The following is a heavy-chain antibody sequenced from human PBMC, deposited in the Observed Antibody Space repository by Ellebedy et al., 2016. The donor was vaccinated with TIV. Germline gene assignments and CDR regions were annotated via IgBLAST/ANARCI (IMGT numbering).Heavy chain of an antibody. D-gene: IGHD1-1*01. CDR3: ARDFDWNDADYYYGMDV. J-gene: IGHJ6*02. Sequence: SETLSLTXTVSGGSISSSSYYWGWIRQPPGKGLEWIGSIYYSGSTYYNPSLKSRVTISVDTSKNQFSLKLSSVTAADTAVYYCARDFDWNDADYYYGMDVWGQGTTVTVS. CDR2: IYYSGST. V-gene: IGHV4-39*07. CDR1: GGSISSSSYY.